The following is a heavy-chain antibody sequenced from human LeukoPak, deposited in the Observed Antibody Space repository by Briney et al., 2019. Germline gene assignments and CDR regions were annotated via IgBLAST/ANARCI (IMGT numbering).Heavy chain of an antibody. J-gene: IGHJ4*02. CDR2: INPNSGGT. D-gene: IGHD3-10*01. CDR1: GYTFTGYY. V-gene: IGHV1-2*02. CDR3: ARKGAYYYGSGSSTHFDY. Sequence: GASVKVSCKASGYTFTGYYMHWVRQAPGQGLEWMGWINPNSGGTNYAQKFQGRVTMTRDTPISTAYMEPRSLRSDDTAVYYCARKGAYYYGSGSSTHFDYWGQGTLVTVSS.